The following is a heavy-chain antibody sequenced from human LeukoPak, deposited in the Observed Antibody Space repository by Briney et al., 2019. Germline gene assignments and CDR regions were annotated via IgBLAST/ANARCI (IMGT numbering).Heavy chain of an antibody. CDR3: AKDSGREDSNFNTFYFDY. CDR1: GFTFSSYA. J-gene: IGHJ4*02. Sequence: GGSLRLSCVASGFTFSSYAMSWVRQAPGKGLEWVSAISGSGGSTYYADSVKGRFTISRDNSKNTLYLQMNSLRAEDTAVYYCAKDSGREDSNFNTFYFDYWGQGTLVTVSS. D-gene: IGHD4-11*01. V-gene: IGHV3-23*01. CDR2: ISGSGGST.